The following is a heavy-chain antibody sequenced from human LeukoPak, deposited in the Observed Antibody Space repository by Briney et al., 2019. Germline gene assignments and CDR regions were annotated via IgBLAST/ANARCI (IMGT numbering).Heavy chain of an antibody. J-gene: IGHJ4*02. CDR2: ISSSSSYI. Sequence: GGSLRLSCAASGFTFSSYSMNWVRQAPGKGLEWVSSISSSSSYIYYADSVKGRFTISRDNAKNSLYLQMNSLRAEDTAVYYCARGVPPRGYSYGPLYFDYWGRGTLVTVSS. CDR1: GFTFSSYS. CDR3: ARGVPPRGYSYGPLYFDY. D-gene: IGHD5-18*01. V-gene: IGHV3-21*01.